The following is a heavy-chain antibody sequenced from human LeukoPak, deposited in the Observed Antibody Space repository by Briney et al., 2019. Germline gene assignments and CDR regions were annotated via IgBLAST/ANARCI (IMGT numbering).Heavy chain of an antibody. Sequence: PGGSLRLSCAASGFTFSSYAMSWVRQAPGKGLEWVSTITYSGGNTYYADSVKGRFTISRDNSKNTLYLQMNSLRAEDTAVYYCAKRGADSGGNSALVAFDIWGQGTMVTVSS. CDR3: AKRGADSGGNSALVAFDI. D-gene: IGHD4-23*01. CDR1: GFTFSSYA. V-gene: IGHV3-23*01. J-gene: IGHJ3*02. CDR2: ITYSGGNT.